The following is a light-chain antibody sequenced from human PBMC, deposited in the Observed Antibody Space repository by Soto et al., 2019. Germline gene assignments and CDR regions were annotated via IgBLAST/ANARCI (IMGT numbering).Light chain of an antibody. Sequence: DIQLTQSPSTLSASVGDRVTITCLASQSVSRWLAWYQQKPGKAPKLLIYKASTLESGVPSRFSGSGSGTEFTLAISSLQPDDSATYYCQQYNDNWTFGQGTKVEIK. CDR2: KAS. J-gene: IGKJ1*01. V-gene: IGKV1-5*03. CDR1: QSVSRW. CDR3: QQYNDNWT.